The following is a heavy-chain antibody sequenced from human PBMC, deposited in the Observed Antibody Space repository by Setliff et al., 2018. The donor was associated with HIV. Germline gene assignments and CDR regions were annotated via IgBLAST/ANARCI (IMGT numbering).Heavy chain of an antibody. CDR3: ARVFQSYFFDF. J-gene: IGHJ4*02. D-gene: IGHD3-3*01. CDR2: IWYDGSEK. Sequence: GGSLRLSCTTSGFTFGSYGMHWVRQAPGKGLEWVANIWYDGSEKYYADSVKGRFTISRDKSKNTLYLQMNSLRTEDTAVYYCARVFQSYFFDFWGQGTLVIVSS. CDR1: GFTFGSYG. V-gene: IGHV3-33*01.